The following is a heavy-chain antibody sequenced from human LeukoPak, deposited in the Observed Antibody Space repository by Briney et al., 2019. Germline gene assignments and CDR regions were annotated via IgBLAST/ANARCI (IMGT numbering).Heavy chain of an antibody. D-gene: IGHD3-22*01. Sequence: KPGGSLRLSCAASGLTFSSYSMNCVRQAPGKGLEWVSSISSSSSYIYYADSVKGRFTISRDNAKKSLYLQMNSLRAEDTAVYYCARTYYYDSRGYREDWFDPWGQRTLVTVSS. V-gene: IGHV3-21*01. CDR1: GLTFSSYS. J-gene: IGHJ5*02. CDR3: ARTYYYDSRGYREDWFDP. CDR2: ISSSSSYI.